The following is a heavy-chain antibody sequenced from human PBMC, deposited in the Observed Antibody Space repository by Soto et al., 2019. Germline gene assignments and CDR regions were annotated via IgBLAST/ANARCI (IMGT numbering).Heavy chain of an antibody. CDR3: ARDDAMYYYDSSGYYGPFDI. Sequence: SETLSLTCTVSGGSISSGGYYWSWIRQHPGKGLEWIGYIYYSGSTYYNPSLKSRVTISVDTSKNQFSLKLSSVTAADTAVYYCARDDAMYYYDSSGYYGPFDIWGQGTMVTVSS. CDR1: GGSISSGGYY. CDR2: IYYSGST. D-gene: IGHD3-22*01. J-gene: IGHJ3*02. V-gene: IGHV4-31*03.